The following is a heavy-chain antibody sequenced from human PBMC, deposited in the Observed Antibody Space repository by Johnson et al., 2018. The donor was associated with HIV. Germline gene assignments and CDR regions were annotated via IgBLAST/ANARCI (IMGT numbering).Heavy chain of an antibody. CDR1: GFTFSSYA. D-gene: IGHD2-21*02. V-gene: IGHV3-30*04. CDR3: ARGGLLSPDAFDI. CDR2: ISYDGSNK. Sequence: QVQLVESGGGVVQPGRSLRLSCAASGFTFSSYAMHWVRQAPDKGLEWVAVISYDGSNKYYADSVKGRFTISRDNSKNTLYLQMNSLRAEDTAVYYCARGGLLSPDAFDIWGQGTMVTVSS. J-gene: IGHJ3*02.